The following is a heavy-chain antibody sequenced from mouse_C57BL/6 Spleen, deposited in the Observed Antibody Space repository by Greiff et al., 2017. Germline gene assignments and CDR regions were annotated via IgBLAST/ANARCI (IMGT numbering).Heavy chain of an antibody. CDR3: TTYDYDGDYYAMDY. CDR2: IYPGNSDT. V-gene: IGHV1-5*01. J-gene: IGHJ4*01. CDR1: GYTFTSYW. Sequence: EVQLQQSGTVLARPGASVKMSCKTSGYTFTSYWMHWVKQRPGQGLEWIGAIYPGNSDTSYNQKFKGKAKLTAVTSASTAYMELSSLTNEDSAVYYCTTYDYDGDYYAMDYWGQGTSVTVSS. D-gene: IGHD2-4*01.